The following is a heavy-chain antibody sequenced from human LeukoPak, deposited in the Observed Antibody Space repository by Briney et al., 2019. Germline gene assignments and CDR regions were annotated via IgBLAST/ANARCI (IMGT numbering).Heavy chain of an antibody. V-gene: IGHV3-23*01. Sequence: PGVSLRLSCEASGFTFTSYAMHWVRQAPGKGLEWVSSITSSGDGIFYTDSLSGRFTISRDNAKKAVFLQMKSLRRGDSALYFCAKGTDTTGRHNFDIWGQGTLVTVSS. J-gene: IGHJ4*02. CDR3: AKGTDTTGRHNFDI. CDR2: ITSSGDGI. D-gene: IGHD2-8*02. CDR1: GFTFTSYA.